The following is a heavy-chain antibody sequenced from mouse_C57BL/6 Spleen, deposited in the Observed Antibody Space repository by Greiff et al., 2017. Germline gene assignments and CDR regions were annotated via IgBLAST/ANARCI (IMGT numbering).Heavy chain of an antibody. J-gene: IGHJ4*01. CDR2: IDPEAGET. V-gene: IGHV14-2*01. Sequence: VQLKQSGAELVKPGASVKLSCTASGFNIKDYYMHWVKQRTEQGLEWIGRIDPEAGETKYAPKFQGKATITADTSSNTAYLQLSRLTSEDTAVYYCAPLLYYAMDYWGQGTSVTVSS. D-gene: IGHD6-1*01. CDR3: APLLYYAMDY. CDR1: GFNIKDYY.